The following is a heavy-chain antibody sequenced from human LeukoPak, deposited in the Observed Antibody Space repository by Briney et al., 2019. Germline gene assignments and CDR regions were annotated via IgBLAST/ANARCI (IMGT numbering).Heavy chain of an antibody. D-gene: IGHD5-12*01. CDR1: GGSISSGGYY. V-gene: IGHV4-31*03. Sequence: SETLSLTCTVSGGSISSGGYYWSWIRQHPGKGLEWIGYIYYSGSTYYNPSLKSRVTISVDTSKNQFSLKLSSVTAADTAVYYCASRISGYDYFNPWGQGTLVTVSS. CDR2: IYYSGST. CDR3: ASRISGYDYFNP. J-gene: IGHJ5*02.